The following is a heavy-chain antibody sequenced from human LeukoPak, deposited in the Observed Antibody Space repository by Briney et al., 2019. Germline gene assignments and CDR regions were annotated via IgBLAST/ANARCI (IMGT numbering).Heavy chain of an antibody. D-gene: IGHD2-8*02. Sequence: SETLSLTCTVSGGSISSYYWSWIRQPPGKGLEWIGYIYYSGSTNYNPFLKSRVTISVDTSKNQFSLRLSSVTAADTAVYYCARDLLVTGGTDVFDIWGQGTMVTVSS. J-gene: IGHJ3*02. CDR3: ARDLLVTGGTDVFDI. CDR1: GGSISSYY. V-gene: IGHV4-59*01. CDR2: IYYSGST.